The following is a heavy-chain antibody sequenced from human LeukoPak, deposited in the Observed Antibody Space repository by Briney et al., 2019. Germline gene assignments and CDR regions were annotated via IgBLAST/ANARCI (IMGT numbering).Heavy chain of an antibody. J-gene: IGHJ4*02. V-gene: IGHV4-30-4*01. D-gene: IGHD3-22*01. CDR1: GGSISSGDYY. CDR2: IYYSGST. Sequence: PSQTLSLTCTVSGGSISSGDYYWSWIRQPPGKGLEWIGYIYYSGSTYYNPSLKSRVTISVDTSKNQFSLKLSSVPAADTAVYYCPRLHYYDSSGYYYYFDYWGQGTLVTVSS. CDR3: PRLHYYDSSGYYYYFDY.